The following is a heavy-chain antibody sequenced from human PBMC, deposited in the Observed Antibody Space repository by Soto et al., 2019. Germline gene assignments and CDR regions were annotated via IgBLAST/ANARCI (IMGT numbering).Heavy chain of an antibody. CDR1: GGSFSGYY. V-gene: IGHV4-34*01. J-gene: IGHJ5*02. CDR3: ARGGSLMSFGRFNQLDP. D-gene: IGHD3-10*01. Sequence: PSETLSLTCAVYGGSFSGYYWSWIRQPPGKGLEWIGEINHSGSTNYNPSLKSRVTISVDTSKNQFSLKLSSVTAADTAVYYCARGGSLMSFGRFNQLDPLGKGTLVTVSS. CDR2: INHSGST.